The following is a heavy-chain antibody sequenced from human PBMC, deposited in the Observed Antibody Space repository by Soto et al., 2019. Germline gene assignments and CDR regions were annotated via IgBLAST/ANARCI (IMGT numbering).Heavy chain of an antibody. CDR3: AKDGTITIRFGGVSGEFDY. D-gene: IGHD3-16*01. CDR1: GFTFSSYA. CDR2: SSGSGGST. J-gene: IGHJ4*02. Sequence: EVQLLESGGGLVQPGGSLRLSCAASGFTFSSYAMSWFRQAPGKGLEWVSASSGSGGSTYYADSVKSRFTISRDNSKNTLNLQSKSMRAEDTAVYCCAKDGTITIRFGGVSGEFDYWGQGTVVSVSS. V-gene: IGHV3-23*01.